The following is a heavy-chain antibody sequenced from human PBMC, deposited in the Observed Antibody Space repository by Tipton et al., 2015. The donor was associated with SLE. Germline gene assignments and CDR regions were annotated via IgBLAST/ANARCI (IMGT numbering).Heavy chain of an antibody. Sequence: TLSLTCTVSGGSISRHYWNWIRQPPGKGLEWIGYIYYIGSTNYNSSLKSRVTISVDTSKNQFSLKLRSVTAADTAVYFCARVRCTGGDCYFDFWGQGTLVTVSS. CDR3: ARVRCTGGDCYFDF. CDR1: GGSISRHY. V-gene: IGHV4-59*11. D-gene: IGHD2-8*02. CDR2: IYYIGST. J-gene: IGHJ4*02.